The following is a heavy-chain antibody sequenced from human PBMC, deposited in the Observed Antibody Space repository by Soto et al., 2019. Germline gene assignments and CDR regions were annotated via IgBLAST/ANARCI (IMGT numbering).Heavy chain of an antibody. J-gene: IGHJ4*02. Sequence: ASVKVSCKASGYSFATYGFSWVRQAPGQGLECVGWISAHNGDTHYSQKFQGRVTLTTDTSTNTGYMELGSLTSDDTAVYFCATEPIYYNDGSGYYPLGHWGQGTLVTVSS. D-gene: IGHD3-22*01. CDR2: ISAHNGDT. CDR3: ATEPIYYNDGSGYYPLGH. V-gene: IGHV1-18*04. CDR1: GYSFATYG.